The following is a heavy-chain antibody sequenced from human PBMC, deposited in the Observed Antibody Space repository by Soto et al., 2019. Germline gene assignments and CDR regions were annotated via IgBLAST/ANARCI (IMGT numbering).Heavy chain of an antibody. CDR2: ISYDGSTE. V-gene: IGHV3-30*18. Sequence: GSLRLSCAASGFTFSGYYMHWVRQAPGKGLEWVAVISYDGSTEYYADSVKGRFTISRDNSANRLFLQMNSLRPEDTAVYYCTKDDGYNDSTYYHYFGMDVWGQGTTVTVSS. CDR3: TKDDGYNDSTYYHYFGMDV. D-gene: IGHD5-12*01. CDR1: GFTFSGYY. J-gene: IGHJ6*02.